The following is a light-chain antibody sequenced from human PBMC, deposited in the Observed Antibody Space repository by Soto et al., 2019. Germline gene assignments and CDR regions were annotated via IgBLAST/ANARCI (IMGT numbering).Light chain of an antibody. CDR2: DAS. CDR1: ENINTY. V-gene: IGKV3-11*01. J-gene: IGKJ2*01. CDR3: QRRGDWPLYT. Sequence: VVLTQSPATLSVSPGERATLSCRASENINTYLAWYQQKPGQAPKLLIYDASNRATGIPARFSASGSGTDFTLTISSLEPEDFAVYYCQRRGDWPLYTFGQGTKLEIK.